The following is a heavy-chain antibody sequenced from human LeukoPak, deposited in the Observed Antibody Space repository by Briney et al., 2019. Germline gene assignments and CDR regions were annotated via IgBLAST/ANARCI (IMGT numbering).Heavy chain of an antibody. CDR1: GFTFGNFA. CDR3: AKTPYSSDWYGYWFDP. D-gene: IGHD6-13*01. J-gene: IGHJ5*02. V-gene: IGHV3-23*01. CDR2: ISGSGGAT. Sequence: SGGSLRLSCAASGFTFGNFAMSWVRQAPGKGLEWVSSISGSGGATYYADSVKGRFTISRDNSKNTLYLQMNSLRAEDTAVYYCAKTPYSSDWYGYWFDPWGQGTLVTVSS.